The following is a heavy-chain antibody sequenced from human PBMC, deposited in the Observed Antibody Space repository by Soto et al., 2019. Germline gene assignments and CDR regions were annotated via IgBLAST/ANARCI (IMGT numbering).Heavy chain of an antibody. CDR1: GGSISSSTYY. Sequence: PSETLSLTCTVSGGSISSSTYYWGWMRQPPGKGLEWIASFFIGGSTYYNPSLKSRVTISVDTSKNQFSLKLSSVTAADTAVYYCARHTPAISISDHWGQGTLVTVSS. D-gene: IGHD2-15*01. CDR3: ARHTPAISISDH. J-gene: IGHJ4*02. V-gene: IGHV4-39*01. CDR2: FFIGGST.